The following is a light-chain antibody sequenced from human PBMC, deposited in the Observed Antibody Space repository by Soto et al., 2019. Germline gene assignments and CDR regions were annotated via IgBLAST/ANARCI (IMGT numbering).Light chain of an antibody. Sequence: NVLTQSPGTLSLSPWDRATLSCRASQSLSGNYLAWYQQKPGQAPRVLIYRASSRATGISDRFSGSGSGTDFTLTISRLEPEDFGVYYCQHYGASPWTFGQGTKVDIK. CDR1: QSLSGNY. CDR2: RAS. CDR3: QHYGASPWT. J-gene: IGKJ1*01. V-gene: IGKV3-20*01.